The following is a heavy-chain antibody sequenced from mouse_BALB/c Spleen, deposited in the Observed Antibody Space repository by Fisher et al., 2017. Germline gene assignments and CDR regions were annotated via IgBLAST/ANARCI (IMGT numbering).Heavy chain of an antibody. V-gene: IGHV5-17*02. D-gene: IGHD2-1*01. Sequence: RFTISRDNPKNTLFLQMTSLRSEDTAMYYCARLRGNYYYYAMDYWGQGTSVTVSS. J-gene: IGHJ4*01. CDR3: ARLRGNYYYYAMDY.